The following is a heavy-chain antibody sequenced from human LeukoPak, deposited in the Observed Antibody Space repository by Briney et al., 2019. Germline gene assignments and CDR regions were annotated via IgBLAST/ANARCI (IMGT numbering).Heavy chain of an antibody. CDR3: ARGSMGFWDFDY. Sequence: GASVRVSCKASGYTFTGYYMHWVRQAPGQGLEWMGRINPNSGGTNYAQKFQGRVTMTSDTSISTAYMELSRLRSDDTAVYCCARGSMGFWDFDYWGQGTLVTVSS. V-gene: IGHV1-2*06. CDR1: GYTFTGYY. CDR2: INPNSGGT. D-gene: IGHD3-16*01. J-gene: IGHJ4*02.